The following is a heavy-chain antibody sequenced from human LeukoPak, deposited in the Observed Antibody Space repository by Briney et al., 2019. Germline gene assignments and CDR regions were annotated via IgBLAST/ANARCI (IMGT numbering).Heavy chain of an antibody. Sequence: GESLKISCKGSGNSFTSYWIGWVRQMPGKGLEWMGVIYPGNSDTRYSPSFQGQVTISADKSISTAYLQWSSLKASDTAMYYCARLPSLWFGEDHASWFDPWGQGTLVTVSS. J-gene: IGHJ5*02. V-gene: IGHV5-51*01. CDR3: ARLPSLWFGEDHASWFDP. CDR1: GNSFTSYW. D-gene: IGHD3-10*01. CDR2: IYPGNSDT.